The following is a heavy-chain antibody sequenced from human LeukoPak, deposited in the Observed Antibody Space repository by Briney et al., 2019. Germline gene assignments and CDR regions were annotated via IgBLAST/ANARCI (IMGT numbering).Heavy chain of an antibody. D-gene: IGHD6-13*01. Sequence: GGSLRLSCAASGFTFTSYSMTWVRQAPGRGLEWVSSVDGGGGGTYYADSVKGRFTISRDNSKDTLYLQMNGLRAEDTAVYFCAKQSAGSAAWYSLHYDFWGQGTLVTVSS. CDR2: VDGGGGGT. V-gene: IGHV3-23*01. CDR1: GFTFTSYS. J-gene: IGHJ4*02. CDR3: AKQSAGSAAWYSLHYDF.